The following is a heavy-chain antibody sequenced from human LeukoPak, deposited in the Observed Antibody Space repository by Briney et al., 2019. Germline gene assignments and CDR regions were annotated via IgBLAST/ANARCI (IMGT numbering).Heavy chain of an antibody. J-gene: IGHJ5*02. V-gene: IGHV3-48*03. CDR2: ISNSGSAI. Sequence: GGSLRLSCAASGFTFNSYEMNWVRQAPGKGLEWVSYISNSGSAIYYADSVKGRFTISRDNAKNSLYLQMNNLGAEDTAVYYCAKGWFDPWGQGTLVTVSS. CDR1: GFTFNSYE. CDR3: AKGWFDP.